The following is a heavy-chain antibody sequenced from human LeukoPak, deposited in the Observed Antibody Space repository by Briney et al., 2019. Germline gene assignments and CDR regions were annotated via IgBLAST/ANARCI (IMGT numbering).Heavy chain of an antibody. CDR1: GYTFTSYG. CDR3: ATVRYYYDSSGYNY. V-gene: IGHV1-18*01. D-gene: IGHD3-22*01. J-gene: IGHJ4*02. CDR2: ISAYNGNT. Sequence: ASVKVSCKASGYTFTSYGISWVRQAPGQGLEWMGWISAYNGNTNYAQKLQGRVTMTTDTSTSTAYMELSSLRSEDTAVYYCATVRYYYDSSGYNYWGQGTLVTVSS.